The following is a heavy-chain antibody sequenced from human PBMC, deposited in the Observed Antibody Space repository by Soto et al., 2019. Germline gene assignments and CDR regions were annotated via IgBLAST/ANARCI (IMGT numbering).Heavy chain of an antibody. CDR2: TSYDGSNK. D-gene: IGHD3-10*01. V-gene: IGHV3-30*18. CDR1: GFTFSGYG. Sequence: SGGSLRLSCAASGFTFSGYGMHWVRQAPGKGLEWVAVTSYDGSNKYYADSVKGRFTISRDNSKNTLYLQMNSLRAEDTAVYYCAKDFRRRGVTRGGSWGQGTLVTVFS. J-gene: IGHJ4*02. CDR3: AKDFRRRGVTRGGS.